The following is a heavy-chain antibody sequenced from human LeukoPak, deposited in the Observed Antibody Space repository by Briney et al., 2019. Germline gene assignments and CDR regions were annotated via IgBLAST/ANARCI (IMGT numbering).Heavy chain of an antibody. D-gene: IGHD6-19*01. J-gene: IGHJ3*02. Sequence: ASVKVSCKASGYTFTSYDINWVRQATGQGLEWMGWMNPNSGNTGYAQKFQGRVTMTRNTSISTAYMELSSLRSEDTAVYYCARATEQWLVRDENAFDIWGQGTMVTVSS. V-gene: IGHV1-8*01. CDR1: GYTFTSYD. CDR2: MNPNSGNT. CDR3: ARATEQWLVRDENAFDI.